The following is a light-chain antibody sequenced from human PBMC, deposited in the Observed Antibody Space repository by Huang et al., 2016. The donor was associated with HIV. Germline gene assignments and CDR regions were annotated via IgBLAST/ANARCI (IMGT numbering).Light chain of an antibody. CDR3: HQYNNWLLS. CDR1: RSVSTN. Sequence: IVMTQSPATLSVSPGERVTLSCRANRSVSTNLAWYQQRPGQAPRLIISGSSTRAPGVPARFSGSGSGTDFSLTISSLQSEDFALYYCHQYNNWLLSFGGGTRVDI. J-gene: IGKJ4*01. V-gene: IGKV3-15*01. CDR2: GSS.